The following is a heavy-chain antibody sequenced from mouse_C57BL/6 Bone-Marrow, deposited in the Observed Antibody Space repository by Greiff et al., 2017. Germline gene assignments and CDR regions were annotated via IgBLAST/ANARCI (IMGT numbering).Heavy chain of an antibody. CDR1: GFTFSSYA. J-gene: IGHJ3*01. CDR3: ANFAY. Sequence: EVQLQESGGGLVKPGGSLKLSCAASGFTFSSYAMSWVRQTPEKRLEWVATISDGGSYTYYPDNVKGRFTISRDNAKNNLYLQMSHLKSEDTAMYYCANFAYWGQGTLVTVSA. CDR2: ISDGGSYT. V-gene: IGHV5-4*01.